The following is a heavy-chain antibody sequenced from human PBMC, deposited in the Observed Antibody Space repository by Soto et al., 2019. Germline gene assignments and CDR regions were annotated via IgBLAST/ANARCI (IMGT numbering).Heavy chain of an antibody. D-gene: IGHD2-2*01. V-gene: IGHV3-7*01. J-gene: IGHJ4*02. CDR3: ATAISSPFSNFDS. Sequence: EVQLVQSGGDLVQPGGSLRLSCVASGFTFSTYWMTWVRQAPGMGLEWVAGIKEDASEEVYVDSVKGRFSISRDNAKNPLFLQPNSPRAEDTACYYCATAISSPFSNFDSWGQGSLVTVSS. CDR1: GFTFSTYW. CDR2: IKEDASEE.